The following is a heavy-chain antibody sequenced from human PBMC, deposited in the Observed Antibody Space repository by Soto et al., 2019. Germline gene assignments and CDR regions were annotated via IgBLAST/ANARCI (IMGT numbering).Heavy chain of an antibody. V-gene: IGHV3-30*18. CDR2: ISYDGSNK. CDR3: AKAIYGEEAVVPAACDP. J-gene: IGHJ5*02. CDR1: GFTFSSYG. Sequence: GGSLRLSCAASGFTFSSYGMHWVRQAPGKGLEWVAVISYDGSNKYYADSVKGRFTISRDNSKNTLYLQMNSLRAEDTAVYYCAKAIYGEEAVVPAACDPWGQGTLVTVSS. D-gene: IGHD2-2*01.